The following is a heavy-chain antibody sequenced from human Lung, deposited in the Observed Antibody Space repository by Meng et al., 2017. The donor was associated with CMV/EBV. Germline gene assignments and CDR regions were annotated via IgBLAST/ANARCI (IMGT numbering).Heavy chain of an antibody. CDR1: GFTFSSYD. Sequence: GGSLRLSCAASGFTFSSYDMSWVRQAPGKGLEWVSAISGSGGRTYYADSVKGRFTITSDNSKNMLYLQMNSLRDEDTALYYCAKDLTKRGRKESAPGTIIRGYYYYGRDVWGQGTTVTVSS. CDR3: AKDLTKRGRKESAPGTIIRGYYYYGRDV. V-gene: IGHV3-23*01. J-gene: IGHJ6*02. D-gene: IGHD6-13*01. CDR2: ISGSGGRT.